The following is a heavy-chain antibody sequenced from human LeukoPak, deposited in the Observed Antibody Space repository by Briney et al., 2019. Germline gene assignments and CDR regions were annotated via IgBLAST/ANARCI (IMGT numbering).Heavy chain of an antibody. D-gene: IGHD4-17*01. CDR2: IWYDGSNK. CDR3: GRGYYGDYGYGMDV. CDR1: GFTFSSYG. V-gene: IGHV3-33*01. J-gene: IGHJ6*02. Sequence: GGSLRLSCTASGFTFSSYGIHWVRQAPGKGLEWVAVIWYDGSNKYYADSVRGRFTISRDNSKNTLYLQMNSLRAEDTAVYYCGRGYYGDYGYGMDVWGQGTTVTVSS.